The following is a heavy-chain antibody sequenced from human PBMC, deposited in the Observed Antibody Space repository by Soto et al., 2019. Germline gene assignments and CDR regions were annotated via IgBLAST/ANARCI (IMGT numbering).Heavy chain of an antibody. CDR1: GGSFSSNA. D-gene: IGHD5-18*01. Sequence: GASVKVSCAASGGSFSSNAISWVRQAPGQGLEWMGGIIPIFGTANYAQKFQGRVTITADESTSTAYMELSSLRSEDTAVYYCARRGYGTSVRLDLYYYYGMDVWGQGTTVTVSS. J-gene: IGHJ6*02. CDR2: IIPIFGTA. CDR3: ARRGYGTSVRLDLYYYYGMDV. V-gene: IGHV1-69*13.